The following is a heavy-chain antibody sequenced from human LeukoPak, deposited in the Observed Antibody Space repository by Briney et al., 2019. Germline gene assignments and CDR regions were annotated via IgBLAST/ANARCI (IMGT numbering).Heavy chain of an antibody. CDR2: IIPIFGTA. CDR1: GGTFSSYA. J-gene: IGHJ4*02. V-gene: IGHV1-69*05. CDR3: ARTFAGKYCGGDCYITLDY. D-gene: IGHD2-21*02. Sequence: SVKVSCKASGGTFSSYAISWVRQAPGQGLEWMGGIIPIFGTANYAQKFQGKVTITTDESTSTAYMELSSLRSEDTAVYYCARTFAGKYCGGDCYITLDYWGQGTLVTVSS.